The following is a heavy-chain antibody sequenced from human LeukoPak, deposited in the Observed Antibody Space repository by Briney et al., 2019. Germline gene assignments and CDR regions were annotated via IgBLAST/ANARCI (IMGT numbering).Heavy chain of an antibody. V-gene: IGHV3-7*01. CDR3: ARLLGDSTIYDL. Sequence: GGSLRLSCSASGFTFSGHWMSWVRQAPGKGLEWVATIRQDGSERHYVDSVTGRFIISRDNAKNSLSLQMNSLRAEDTAMYYCARLLGDSTIYDLWGPGTQVTVSS. CDR2: IRQDGSER. J-gene: IGHJ5*02. CDR1: GFTFSGHW. D-gene: IGHD2/OR15-2a*01.